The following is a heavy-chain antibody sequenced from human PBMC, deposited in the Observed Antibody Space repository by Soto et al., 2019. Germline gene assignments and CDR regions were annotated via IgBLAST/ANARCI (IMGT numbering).Heavy chain of an antibody. V-gene: IGHV4-39*01. D-gene: IGHD6-6*01. Sequence: QLQLQESGPGLVKPSETLSLTCTVSGGSISSSIYYWGWIRQPPGKGLEWIGSIYYSGTTYYNPSLKSRVTLPVDTSKNQSSLKLSSVTAADTAVYYCARYQAARPNTFDIWGQGTMVTVSS. CDR1: GGSISSSIYY. CDR3: ARYQAARPNTFDI. J-gene: IGHJ3*02. CDR2: IYYSGTT.